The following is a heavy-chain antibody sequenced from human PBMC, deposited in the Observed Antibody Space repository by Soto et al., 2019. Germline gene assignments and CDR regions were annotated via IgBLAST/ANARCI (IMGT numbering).Heavy chain of an antibody. CDR2: IYWDDVK. CDR1: GFSLTTSGAG. D-gene: IGHD3-10*01. J-gene: IGHJ4*02. Sequence: QITLKESGPPLVKPTQTLTLTCTFSGFSLTTSGAGVGWIRQPPGKALEWLALIYWDDVKAYSPFLKSRLTITKATSKTQVVLTMSNMDPVDIATYYCGQRLGRGEVRGVFATHFDYWGQGSLVTVSS. V-gene: IGHV2-5*02. CDR3: GQRLGRGEVRGVFATHFDY.